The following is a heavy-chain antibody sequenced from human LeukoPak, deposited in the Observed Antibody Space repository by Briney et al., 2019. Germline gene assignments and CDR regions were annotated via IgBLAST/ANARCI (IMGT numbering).Heavy chain of an antibody. CDR3: ARDTSGYYDY. D-gene: IGHD2-15*01. CDR2: IWFDGSNR. J-gene: IGHJ4*02. Sequence: GGSLRLSCAASGFTFSSYAMHWVRQAPGKGLDWVGVIWFDGSNRYYADSVKGRFTISRDNSKNTLYLQVNSVRAEDTAVYYCARDTSGYYDYWGQGALVTVSS. CDR1: GFTFSSYA. V-gene: IGHV3-33*08.